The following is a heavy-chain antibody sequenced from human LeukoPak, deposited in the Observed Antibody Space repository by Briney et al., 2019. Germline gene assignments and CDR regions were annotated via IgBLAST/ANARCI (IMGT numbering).Heavy chain of an antibody. CDR2: ISASGDRT. V-gene: IGHV3-23*01. J-gene: IGHJ4*02. CDR3: AKVPQPDYYFDS. Sequence: PGGSLRLSCAASGFTFSNFDMSWVRQAPGKGLEWVSSISASGDRTIYADSVRGRLTISRDKSKNTLYLQMSSLRAEDTAVYYCAKVPQPDYYFDSWGQGSLVTVSS. CDR1: GFTFSNFD.